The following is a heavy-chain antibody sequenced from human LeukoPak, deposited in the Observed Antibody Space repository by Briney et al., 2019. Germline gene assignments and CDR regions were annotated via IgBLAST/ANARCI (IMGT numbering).Heavy chain of an antibody. D-gene: IGHD1-1*01. CDR2: ISPNGGGT. V-gene: IGHV1-2*06. Sequence: ASVKVSCKATGYIFTDYYIHWMRQAPGQGLEWVGRISPNGGGTIYAQNFQGRVTVTRDTSITTAYMELNRLTSDDTAVYFCAKLEGSAATPYDWGQGNLVTVSS. CDR1: GYIFTDYY. CDR3: AKLEGSAATPYD. J-gene: IGHJ4*02.